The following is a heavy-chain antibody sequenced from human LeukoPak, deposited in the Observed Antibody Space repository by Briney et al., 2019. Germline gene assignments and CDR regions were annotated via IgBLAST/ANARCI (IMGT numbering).Heavy chain of an antibody. CDR1: GFTFSSYA. J-gene: IGHJ4*02. V-gene: IGHV3-23*01. D-gene: IGHD3-22*01. CDR3: ARDRHYYYDSSGYYWSF. Sequence: GGSLRLSCAASGFTFSSYAMSWVRQAPGKGLEWVSAISGSGGSTYYADSVKGRFTISRDNSKNTLYLQMNSLRAEDTAVYYCARDRHYYYDSSGYYWSFWGQGALVTVSS. CDR2: ISGSGGST.